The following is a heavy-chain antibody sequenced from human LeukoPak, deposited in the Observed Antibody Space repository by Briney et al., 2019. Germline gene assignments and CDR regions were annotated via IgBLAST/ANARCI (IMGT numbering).Heavy chain of an antibody. CDR2: INHSGST. D-gene: IGHD3/OR15-3a*01. CDR1: GGSFSGYY. V-gene: IGHV4-34*01. Sequence: SETLSLTCAVYGGSFSGYYWSWIRQPPGKGLEWIGEINHSGSTNYNPSLKSRVTISVDTSKNQFSLKLNSVTAADTAVYYCARGGVLGLVTTPPPRAFDIWGQGTMVTVSS. CDR3: ARGGVLGLVTTPPPRAFDI. J-gene: IGHJ3*02.